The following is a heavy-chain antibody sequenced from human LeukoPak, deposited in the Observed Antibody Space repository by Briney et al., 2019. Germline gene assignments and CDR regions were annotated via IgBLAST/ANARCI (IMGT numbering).Heavy chain of an antibody. CDR3: ARTGYTSGWYVGSFDY. Sequence: GSLKISCKGSGYSFTSYWIGWVRQMPGKGLEWMGIIYPGDSDTKYSPSFQGQVTISADKSISTAYLQWSSLKASDTAMYYCARTGYTSGWYVGSFDYWGQGTLVTVSS. D-gene: IGHD6-19*01. J-gene: IGHJ4*02. CDR1: GYSFTSYW. V-gene: IGHV5-51*01. CDR2: IYPGDSDT.